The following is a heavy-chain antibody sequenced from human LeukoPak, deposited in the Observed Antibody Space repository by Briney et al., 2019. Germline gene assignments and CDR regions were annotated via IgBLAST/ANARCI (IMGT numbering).Heavy chain of an antibody. CDR2: INPNSGGT. D-gene: IGHD6-19*01. CDR1: GHTFTGYY. J-gene: IGHJ6*03. V-gene: IGHV1-2*02. Sequence: ASVKVSCKASGHTFTGYYMHWVRQAPGQGLEWMGWINPNSGGTNYAQKLQGRVTMTTDTSTSTAYMELRSLRSDDTAVYYCARYTSGRLNPGFYHYYMDVWGKGTTVTVSS. CDR3: ARYTSGRLNPGFYHYYMDV.